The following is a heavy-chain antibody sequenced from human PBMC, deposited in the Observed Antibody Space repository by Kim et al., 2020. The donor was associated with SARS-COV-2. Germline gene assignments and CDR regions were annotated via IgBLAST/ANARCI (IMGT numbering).Heavy chain of an antibody. D-gene: IGHD6-6*01. CDR2: IKSKTSGGTA. CDR3: TTGSICLSTGAEDY. Sequence: GWSLRLSCAASGFTFNSAWMSWVRQAPGKGLEWVGRIKSKTSGGTADYAAPVKGRFTISRDDSKNTLFLHMNSLQTEDKAVHYCTTGSICLSTGAEDYWG. CDR1: GFTFNSAW. J-gene: IGHJ4*01. V-gene: IGHV3-15*01.